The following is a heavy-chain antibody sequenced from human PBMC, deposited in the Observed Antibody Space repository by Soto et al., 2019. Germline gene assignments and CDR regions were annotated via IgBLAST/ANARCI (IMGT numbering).Heavy chain of an antibody. D-gene: IGHD3-22*01. CDR1: GFTFSLYA. CDR2: VSGSGDST. J-gene: IGHJ4*02. V-gene: IGHV3-23*01. Sequence: EVQLLESGGGLVQPGGSLRLSCAASGFTFSLYAMSWVRQSPGKGLEWVSSVSGSGDSTYHADSVQGQFTISRDTSKNTMYLQMNSLRGEDTAVYYCAKHGDSSGYYFWFDYWGQGTLFTVS. CDR3: AKHGDSSGYYFWFDY.